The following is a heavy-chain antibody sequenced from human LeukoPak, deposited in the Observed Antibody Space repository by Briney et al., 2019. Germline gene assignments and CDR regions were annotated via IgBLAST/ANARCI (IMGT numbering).Heavy chain of an antibody. D-gene: IGHD3-10*01. CDR3: ASLRTGDFDY. V-gene: IGHV4-39*01. CDR1: GGSISTSDRY. J-gene: IGHJ4*02. CDR2: IYYSGIT. Sequence: PSETLSLTCTVSGGSISTSDRYWGWIRQPPGKGLEWIGSIYYSGITYRNPSFKSRLTISVDTSKNQYSLKLSSVTAADTAVYYCASLRTGDFDYWGQGALVTVSS.